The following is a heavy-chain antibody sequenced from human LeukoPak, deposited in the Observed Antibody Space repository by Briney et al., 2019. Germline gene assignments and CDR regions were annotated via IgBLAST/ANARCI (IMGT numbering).Heavy chain of an antibody. CDR1: GDSINNDTYY. V-gene: IGHV4-38-2*02. CDR3: ARGAEYYAIWRGYAGYSDY. D-gene: IGHD3-3*01. Sequence: SETLSLTCIVSGDSINNDTYYWNWIRQPPGKGLEWVGSISHRGSSYYNPSLRSRITISLDRSKQKFSLKLTSVTAADTAVYFCARGAEYYAIWRGYAGYSDYWGQGISVTVSS. J-gene: IGHJ4*02. CDR2: ISHRGSS.